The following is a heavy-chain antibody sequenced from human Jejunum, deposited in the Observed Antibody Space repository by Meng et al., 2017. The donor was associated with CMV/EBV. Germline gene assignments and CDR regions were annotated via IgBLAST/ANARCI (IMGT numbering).Heavy chain of an antibody. CDR3: ARGGSTYYGY. V-gene: IGHV3-74*01. J-gene: IGHJ4*02. CDR2: INSDGTST. D-gene: IGHD3-16*01. CDR1: GFPFDDHA. Sequence: CAASGFPFDDHAMHWVRQAPGKGLVWVSRINSDGTSTSYADSVKGRFTISRDNAKNTLYLQMNSLTAEDTAVYYCARGGSTYYGYWGQGSLVTVSS.